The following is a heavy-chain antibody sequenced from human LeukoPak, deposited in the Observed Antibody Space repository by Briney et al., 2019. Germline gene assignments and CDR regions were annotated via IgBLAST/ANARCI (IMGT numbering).Heavy chain of an antibody. D-gene: IGHD5-18*01. CDR1: GGSFSGYY. V-gene: IGHV4-34*01. CDR3: ERGIETAMVTWCYFDY. J-gene: IGHJ4*02. Sequence: PSETLSLTCAVYGGSFSGYYWSWLRQPPGKGLEGIGEINHSGSTNYNPSLKSRVTISVDTSKTQFSLKLSSVTAADTAVYYCERGIETAMVTWCYFDYWGQGTLVTVSS. CDR2: INHSGST.